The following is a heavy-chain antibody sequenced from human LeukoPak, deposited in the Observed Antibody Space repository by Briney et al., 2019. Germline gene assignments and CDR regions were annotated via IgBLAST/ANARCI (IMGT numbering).Heavy chain of an antibody. CDR3: ARAHSPHGYYKQPHTEWGY. V-gene: IGHV1-46*01. J-gene: IGHJ4*02. CDR1: GYTFTSNY. Sequence: GASVKVSCKASGYTFTSNYMHWLRQAPGQGLEWMGVINPSGGSTIYAQKFQGRVTMTRDMSTSTDYMELSSLKSEDTAVYYCARAHSPHGYYKQPHTEWGYWGQGTLVTVSS. D-gene: IGHD1-26*01. CDR2: INPSGGST.